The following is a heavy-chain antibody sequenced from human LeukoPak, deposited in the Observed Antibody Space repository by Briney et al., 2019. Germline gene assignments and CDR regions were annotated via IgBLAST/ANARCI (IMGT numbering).Heavy chain of an antibody. CDR1: GFTFSSYG. D-gene: IGHD6-19*01. Sequence: GGSLRLSCAASGFTFSSYGMHWVRQAPGKGLEFVSAISKNGRNTYYGNSMKGRFTISRDISKNTLYLQMGSLRPEDMAVYYCARVDSGSACASWGQGILVTVSS. V-gene: IGHV3-64*01. J-gene: IGHJ1*01. CDR3: ARVDSGSACAS. CDR2: ISKNGRNT.